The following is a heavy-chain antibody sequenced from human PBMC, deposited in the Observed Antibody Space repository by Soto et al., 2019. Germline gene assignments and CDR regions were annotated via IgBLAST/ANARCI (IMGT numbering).Heavy chain of an antibody. Sequence: PGESLKISCTASGCTFSRYGMHWVRQAPGKGLEWVAIISYDGRNKYSADSVKGRFTISRDNSMNTLYLQMNSLRAEDRAVYYCAKGVERVLKCYGMDVWGQGTTVTVSS. J-gene: IGHJ6*02. CDR3: AKGVERVLKCYGMDV. CDR1: GCTFSRYG. V-gene: IGHV3-30*18. D-gene: IGHD2-8*01. CDR2: ISYDGRNK.